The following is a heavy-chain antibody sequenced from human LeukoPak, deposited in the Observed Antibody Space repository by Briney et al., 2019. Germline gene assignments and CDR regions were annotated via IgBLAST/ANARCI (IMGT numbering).Heavy chain of an antibody. CDR2: IYYSGST. Sequence: PSETLSLTCTVSGGSISRGGYYWSWIRQHPGKGLQWIGYIYYSGSTYYNPSLKSRVTISVDTSKNQFSLKLSSVTAADTAVYYCAGLITPYCSSTSCPWSNFDYWGQGTLVTVSS. J-gene: IGHJ4*02. CDR1: GGSISRGGYY. D-gene: IGHD2-2*01. V-gene: IGHV4-31*03. CDR3: AGLITPYCSSTSCPWSNFDY.